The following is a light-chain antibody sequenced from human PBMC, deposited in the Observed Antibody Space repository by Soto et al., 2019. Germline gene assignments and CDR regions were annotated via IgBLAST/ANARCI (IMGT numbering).Light chain of an antibody. Sequence: EIVMTQSPVTLSVSPGERATLSCRASQSINRKLAWYQQKPGQAPRLLISDASIRATGIPARFRGSGSGTEFTHTLSSPPSEHFAVYYCKQYYSWSQFTFRGGPKVEIK. CDR2: DAS. J-gene: IGKJ4*02. CDR1: QSINRK. V-gene: IGKV3-15*01. CDR3: KQYYSWSQFT.